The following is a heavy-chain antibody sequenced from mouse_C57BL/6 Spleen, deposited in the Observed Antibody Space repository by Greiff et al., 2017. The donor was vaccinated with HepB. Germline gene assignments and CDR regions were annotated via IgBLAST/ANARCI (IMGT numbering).Heavy chain of an antibody. CDR1: GYTFTGYW. CDR3: ARSRGDGNRLFAY. Sequence: VQLQESGAELMKPGASVKLSCKATGYTFTGYWIEWVKQRPGHGLEWIGEILPGSGSTNYNEKFKGKATFTADTSSNTAYMQLSSPTTEDSAFYYCARSRGDGNRLFAYWGQGTLVTVSA. J-gene: IGHJ3*01. CDR2: ILPGSGST. D-gene: IGHD2-1*01. V-gene: IGHV1-9*01.